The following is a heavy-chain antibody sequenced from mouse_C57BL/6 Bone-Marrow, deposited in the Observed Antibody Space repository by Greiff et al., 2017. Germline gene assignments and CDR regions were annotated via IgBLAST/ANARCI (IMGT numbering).Heavy chain of an antibody. CDR1: GFTFSSYA. CDR3: TRDRGPAWFAY. CDR2: ISSGGDYI. J-gene: IGHJ3*01. V-gene: IGHV5-9-1*02. Sequence: VHLVESGEGLVKPGGSLKLSCAASGFTFSSYAMSWVRQTPEKRLEWVAYISSGGDYIYYADTVKGRFTISRENARNTLYLQMSSLKSEDTAMYYCTRDRGPAWFAYWGQGTLVTVSA.